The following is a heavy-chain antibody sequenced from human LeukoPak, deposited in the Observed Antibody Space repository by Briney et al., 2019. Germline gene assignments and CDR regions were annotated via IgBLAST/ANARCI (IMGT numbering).Heavy chain of an antibody. CDR2: ISSSSSYI. D-gene: IGHD6-19*01. Sequence: GGSLRLSCAASGFTFSSYSMNWVRQAPGKGLEWVSSISSSSSYIYYADSVKGRFTISRDNSKNTLYLQMNSLRAEDTAVYYCAKGRLGWQLDYWGQGTLVTVSS. CDR3: AKGRLGWQLDY. V-gene: IGHV3-21*01. J-gene: IGHJ4*02. CDR1: GFTFSSYS.